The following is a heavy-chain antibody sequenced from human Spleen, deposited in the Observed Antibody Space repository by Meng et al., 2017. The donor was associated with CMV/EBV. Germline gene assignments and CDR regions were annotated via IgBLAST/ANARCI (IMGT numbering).Heavy chain of an antibody. CDR2: ISAYNGNT. Sequence: SVKVSCQASSYTFSSYGISWVQQAPGQGLEWMGWISAYNGNTNYAQNLQGRVTMTTDTSTSTAYMELRSLRSYDTAVYYCGRVPGSRYYFDYWGQGTLVTVSS. J-gene: IGHJ4*02. D-gene: IGHD2-15*01. CDR3: GRVPGSRYYFDY. CDR1: SYTFSSYG. V-gene: IGHV1-18*01.